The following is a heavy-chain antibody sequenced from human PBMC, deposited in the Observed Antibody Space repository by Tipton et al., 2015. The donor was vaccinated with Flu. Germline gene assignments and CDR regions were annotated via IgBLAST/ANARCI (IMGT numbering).Heavy chain of an antibody. J-gene: IGHJ4*02. D-gene: IGHD5-18*01. CDR2: IIPILGIA. CDR1: GGTFSSYA. Sequence: QLVQSGAEVKKPGSSVKVSCKASGGTFSSYAISWVRQAPGQGLEWMGRIIPILGIANYAQKFQGRVTITADKSTSTAYMELSSLGSEDTAVYYCAREAGGYSYGYADYWGQGTLVTVSS. V-gene: IGHV1-69*09. CDR3: AREAGGYSYGYADY.